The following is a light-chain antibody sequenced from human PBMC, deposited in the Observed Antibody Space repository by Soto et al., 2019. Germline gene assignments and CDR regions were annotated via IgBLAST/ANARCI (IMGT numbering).Light chain of an antibody. CDR1: ETVSIY. J-gene: IGKJ1*01. CDR3: QHYYGYTWT. V-gene: IGKV1-8*01. CDR2: AAS. Sequence: AIRMTQSPSSLTASTGDTVTITCRASETVSIYLAWYQQKPGEAPKLLVYAASTLQSGVPSRFSGSGSGTDFTLTISSLQSEDFATYYCQHYYGYTWTFGQGTKVDIX.